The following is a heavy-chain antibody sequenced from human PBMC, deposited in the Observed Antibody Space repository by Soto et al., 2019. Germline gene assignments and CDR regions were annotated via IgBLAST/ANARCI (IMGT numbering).Heavy chain of an antibody. CDR1: GFTFRHSG. D-gene: IGHD4-4*01. Sequence: LRLSCAASGFTFRHSGMHWVRQPPGKGLEWVALVSHDGTNRFYRDSLKGRFTISRDNSKDTLFLQMYSLRPEDTAVYYCARSTGHFLQWGPGIPVTVSS. J-gene: IGHJ4*02. V-gene: IGHV3-30*03. CDR3: ARSTGHFLQ. CDR2: VSHDGTNR.